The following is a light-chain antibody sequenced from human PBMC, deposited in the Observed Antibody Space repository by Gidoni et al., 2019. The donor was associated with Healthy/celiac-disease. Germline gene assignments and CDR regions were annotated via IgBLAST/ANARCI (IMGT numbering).Light chain of an antibody. J-gene: IGLJ2*01. Sequence: QSVLTQPHSASGTPGQRVTISCSGSSSNIASKYVYWYQQPPGTAPKLIIYRNNQRPSGVPDRFSGSKSGTSASLAISVLRSEDEADYYCAAWDDRLSGHVVFGGGTKLTVL. CDR3: AAWDDRLSGHVV. V-gene: IGLV1-47*01. CDR2: RNN. CDR1: SSNIASKY.